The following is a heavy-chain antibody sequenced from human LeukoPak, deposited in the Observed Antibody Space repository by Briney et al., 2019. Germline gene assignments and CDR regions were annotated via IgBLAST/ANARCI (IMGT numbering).Heavy chain of an antibody. D-gene: IGHD2-15*01. CDR2: IYYSGST. V-gene: IGHV4-31*03. J-gene: IGHJ5*02. CDR1: GGSISSGGYY. Sequence: SETLSLTCTVSGGSISSGGYYWSWIRQHPGKGLEWFGYIYYSGSTYYNPSLKSRVTISVDTSKNQCSLKLSSVTAADTAVYYCARRVVVVAATLIDPWGQGTLVTVSS. CDR3: ARRVVVVAATLIDP.